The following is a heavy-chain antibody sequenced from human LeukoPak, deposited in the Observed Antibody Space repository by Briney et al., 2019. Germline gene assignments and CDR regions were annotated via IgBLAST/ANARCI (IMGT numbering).Heavy chain of an antibody. J-gene: IGHJ4*02. CDR1: GYSISSGYY. V-gene: IGHV4-38-2*02. D-gene: IGHD3-22*01. CDR3: ARDQGGYDSSGEFDY. CDR2: IYHSGST. Sequence: PSETLSLTCTVSGYSISSGYYWGWIRQPPGKGLEWIGSIYHSGSTYYNPSLKSRVTISVDTSKNQFSLKLSSVTAADTAVYYCARDQGGYDSSGEFDYWGQGTLVTVSS.